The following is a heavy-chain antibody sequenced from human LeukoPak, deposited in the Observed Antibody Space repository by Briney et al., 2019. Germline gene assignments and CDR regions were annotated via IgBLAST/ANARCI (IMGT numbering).Heavy chain of an antibody. CDR2: IYYSGST. V-gene: IGHV4-39*01. Sequence: SETLSLTCTVSGGSISSSSYYWGWIRQPPGKGLEWIGSIYYSGSTYYNPSLKSRVTISVDTSKNQFALKLSSVTAADTAVYYCARGEVVPAAILLYSYFDYWGQGTLVTVSS. J-gene: IGHJ4*02. CDR1: GGSISSSSYY. CDR3: ARGEVVPAAILLYSYFDY. D-gene: IGHD2-2*01.